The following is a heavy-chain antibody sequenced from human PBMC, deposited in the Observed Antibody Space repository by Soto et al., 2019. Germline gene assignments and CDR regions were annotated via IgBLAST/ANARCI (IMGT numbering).Heavy chain of an antibody. V-gene: IGHV3-73*01. CDR3: TPARRIAVAGTYYYGMDV. CDR1: GFTFSGSA. CDR2: IRSKANSYAT. Sequence: GSLRLSCAASGFTFSGSAMHWVRQASGKGLEWVGRIRSKANSYATAYAASVKGRFTISRDDSKDTAYLQMNSLKTEDTAVYYCTPARRIAVAGTYYYGMDVWGQGTTVTVSS. J-gene: IGHJ6*02. D-gene: IGHD6-19*01.